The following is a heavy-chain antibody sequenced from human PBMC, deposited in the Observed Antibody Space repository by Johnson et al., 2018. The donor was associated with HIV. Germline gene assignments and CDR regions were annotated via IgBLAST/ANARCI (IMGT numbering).Heavy chain of an antibody. D-gene: IGHD6-6*01. CDR1: GFTFSDYY. CDR2: ISSSGSTQ. Sequence: VQLVESGGGLVKPGGSLRLSCAASGFTFSDYYMSWIRQAPGKGLEWVSYISSSGSTQYYADPVKGRFTISRDNAKNSLYLQMNSLRAEDTAVYYCARDFSSSSNAFDIWGQGTMVTVSS. J-gene: IGHJ3*02. V-gene: IGHV3-11*04. CDR3: ARDFSSSSNAFDI.